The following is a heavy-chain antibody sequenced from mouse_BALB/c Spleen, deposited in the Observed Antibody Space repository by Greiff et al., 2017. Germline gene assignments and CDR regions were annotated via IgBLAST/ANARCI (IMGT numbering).Heavy chain of an antibody. D-gene: IGHD2-3*01. V-gene: IGHV10-1*02. CDR1: GFTFNTYA. J-gene: IGHJ3*01. Sequence: EVKVVESGGGLVQPKGSLKLSCAASGFTFNTYAMNWVRQAPGKGLEWVARIRSKSNNYATYYADSVKDRFTISRDDSQSMLYLQMNNLKTEDIAMYYCVRHDGPFAYWGQGTLVTVSA. CDR3: VRHDGPFAY. CDR2: IRSKSNNYAT.